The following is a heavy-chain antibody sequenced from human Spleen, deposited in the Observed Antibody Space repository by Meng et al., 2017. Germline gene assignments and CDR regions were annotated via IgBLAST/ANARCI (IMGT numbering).Heavy chain of an antibody. D-gene: IGHD3-16*01. CDR2: IYSNGRT. J-gene: IGHJ5*02. CDR1: GGSISDYY. V-gene: IGHV4-4*07. CDR3: ARGGVWFDP. Sequence: QVQLQGSGPGLVKPSETLSRTCTVSGGSISDYYWSCIRQAAGKGLEWIGRIYSNGRTNYNPSLKSRVTLSVDTSKNQFSLKPNSVTAADTAVYYCARGGVWFDPWGQGTLVTVSS.